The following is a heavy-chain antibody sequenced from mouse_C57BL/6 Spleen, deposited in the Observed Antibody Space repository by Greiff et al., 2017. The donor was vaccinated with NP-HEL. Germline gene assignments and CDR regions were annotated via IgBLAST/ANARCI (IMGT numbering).Heavy chain of an antibody. CDR2: INPNNGGT. J-gene: IGHJ4*01. D-gene: IGHD1-1*01. CDR3: ANLLLRQNAMDY. CDR1: GYTFTDYY. Sequence: EVQLQQSGPELVKPGASVKISCKASGYTFTDYYMNWVKQSHGKSLEWIGDINPNNGGTSYNQKFKGKATLTVDKSSSTAYMELRSLTSEDSAVYYCANLLLRQNAMDYWGQGTSVTVSS. V-gene: IGHV1-26*01.